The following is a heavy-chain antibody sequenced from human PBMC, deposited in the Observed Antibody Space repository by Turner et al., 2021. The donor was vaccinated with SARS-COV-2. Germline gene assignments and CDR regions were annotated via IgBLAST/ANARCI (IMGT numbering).Heavy chain of an antibody. CDR2: ISKDGGST. J-gene: IGHJ5*02. CDR1: GFSIDDYS. V-gene: IGHV3-43*02. D-gene: IGHD1-26*01. CDR3: VLSVGDL. Sequence: EVQLVESGGGVVQPGGSLRLSCAASGFSIDDYSMHWVRQAPGKGLEWVSLISKDGGSTFYADSVKGRFTISRDNSKNSLYLQTNSLTTEDTALYYCVLSVGDLWGQGTLVTVSS.